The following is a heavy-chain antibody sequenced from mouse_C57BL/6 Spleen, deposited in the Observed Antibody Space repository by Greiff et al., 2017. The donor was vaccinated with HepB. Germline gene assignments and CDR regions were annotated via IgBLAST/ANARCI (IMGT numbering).Heavy chain of an antibody. CDR1: GFTFSDYG. CDR3: ARDYDGWYFDV. Sequence: DVKLVESGGGLVKPGGSLKLSCAASGFTFSDYGMHWVRQAPEKGLEWVAYISSGSSTIYYADTEKGRFTISRDNAKNTLFLQMTSLRSEDTAMYYCARDYDGWYFDVWGTGTTVTVSS. D-gene: IGHD2-4*01. V-gene: IGHV5-17*01. CDR2: ISSGSSTI. J-gene: IGHJ1*03.